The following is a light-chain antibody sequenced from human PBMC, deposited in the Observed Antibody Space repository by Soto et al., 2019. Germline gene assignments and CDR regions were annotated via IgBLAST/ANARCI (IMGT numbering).Light chain of an antibody. CDR1: SSDVGSHNL. CDR3: SSYTSSTTYV. V-gene: IGLV2-14*02. Sequence: QSALTQPASVSGSPGQSITISCAGTSSDVGSHNLVSWYQHHPGKAPKLLIYKVTDRPSGVSDRFSGSKSGNTASLTISGLRAEDEADYYCSSYTSSTTYVFGTGTKVTVL. J-gene: IGLJ1*01. CDR2: KVT.